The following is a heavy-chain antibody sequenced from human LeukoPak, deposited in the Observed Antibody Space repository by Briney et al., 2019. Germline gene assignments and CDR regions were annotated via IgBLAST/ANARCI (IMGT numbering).Heavy chain of an antibody. D-gene: IGHD6-19*01. V-gene: IGHV3-7*01. J-gene: IGHJ4*02. Sequence: GGSLRLSCVASGFTFSTYWMTWVRQAPGRGREWVANIKHDGSEIYYADSLKGRFTISRDNNKDSLYLQMNSLRPDDTAIYYCAREGGAWSEGAYWGQGDLVTVSS. CDR3: AREGGAWSEGAY. CDR2: IKHDGSEI. CDR1: GFTFSTYW.